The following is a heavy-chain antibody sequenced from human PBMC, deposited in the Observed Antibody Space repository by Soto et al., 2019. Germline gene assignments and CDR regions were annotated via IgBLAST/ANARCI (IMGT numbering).Heavy chain of an antibody. V-gene: IGHV4-39*01. CDR1: GGSIRSGGYF. D-gene: IGHD2-8*01. Sequence: SETLSLTCTVSGGSIRSGGYFWGWIRQSPGKGLEWIGSVYYRGRSYSKSSVKSRVTISVDTSKNQFSLNLNSVTASDTAVYYCVSQRTSVLTQAYFDYWGPGALVTVSS. CDR2: VYYRGRS. J-gene: IGHJ4*02. CDR3: VSQRTSVLTQAYFDY.